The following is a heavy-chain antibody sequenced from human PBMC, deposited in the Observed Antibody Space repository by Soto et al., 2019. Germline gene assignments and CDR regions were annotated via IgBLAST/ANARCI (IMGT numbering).Heavy chain of an antibody. CDR2: VNPKRGDA. V-gene: IGHV1-2*04. CDR1: GYKFTDYY. CDR3: ARAQGIPGRYWYFDL. D-gene: IGHD1-20*01. Sequence: QVVLVQSGAEVKKPGASVEVSCKASGYKFTDYYIHWVRQAPGQRPEWMGWVNPKRGDAVYAQKVQRWVTMTSDTATTTAYLEVNRLNSDDMAVYYCARAQGIPGRYWYFDLWGRGTLVTVSS. J-gene: IGHJ2*01.